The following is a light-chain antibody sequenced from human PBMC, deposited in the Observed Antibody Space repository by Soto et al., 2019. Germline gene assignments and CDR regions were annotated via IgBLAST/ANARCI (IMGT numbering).Light chain of an antibody. CDR3: QPYHFYSLEP. Sequence: DIQMTQSPSTLSASVGDRVTITCRASQSISSLLAWYQQKPGKAAMLRTYDASRLESGVPPRCSGSGSGTESTPTISILQADDCDTYYCQPYHFYSLEPFGQGTKLEI. V-gene: IGKV1-5*01. CDR1: QSISSL. J-gene: IGKJ2*01. CDR2: DAS.